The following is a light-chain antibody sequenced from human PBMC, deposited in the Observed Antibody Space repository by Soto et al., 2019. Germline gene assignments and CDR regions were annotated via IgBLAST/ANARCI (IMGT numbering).Light chain of an antibody. CDR2: DVS. CDR1: SSDVGGYNY. V-gene: IGLV2-14*03. J-gene: IGLJ1*01. Sequence: QSALTQPASVSGSPGQSITISCTGTSSDVGGYNYVSWYQQHPGKAPKLMIYDVSNRPSGVSNRFSGSKSGNTASLTISGLQAEDEAEYYCSSYTTRSTLVFGTGTQLTVL. CDR3: SSYTTRSTLV.